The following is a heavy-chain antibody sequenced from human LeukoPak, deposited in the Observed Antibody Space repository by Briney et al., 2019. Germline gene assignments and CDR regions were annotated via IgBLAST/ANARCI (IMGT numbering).Heavy chain of an antibody. CDR1: GGSISSYY. CDR3: ARGGSKQEY. V-gene: IGHV4-59*01. Sequence: ASETLSLTCTVSGGSISSYYWSWIRQPPGKGLEWIGYIYYTGSTNYNPSLKSRVTISVDTSKNQFSLTLSSVTAADTAVYYCARGGSKQEYWGQGTLVSVSS. J-gene: IGHJ4*02. D-gene: IGHD2-15*01. CDR2: IYYTGST.